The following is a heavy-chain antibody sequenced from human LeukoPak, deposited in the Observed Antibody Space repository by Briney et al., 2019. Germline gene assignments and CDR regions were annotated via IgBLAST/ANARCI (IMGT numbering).Heavy chain of an antibody. Sequence: GGSLRLSCAASGFTVSSNYMSWVGQAPGKGLEGGSVIYSGGSTYYTDSVKRRFTISRDNSKNTLYLQMNSLRAEDTAVYYCARDDRDGYNWGYFDYWGQGTLVTVSS. CDR3: ARDDRDGYNWGYFDY. V-gene: IGHV3-53*01. D-gene: IGHD5-24*01. J-gene: IGHJ4*02. CDR1: GFTVSSNY. CDR2: IYSGGST.